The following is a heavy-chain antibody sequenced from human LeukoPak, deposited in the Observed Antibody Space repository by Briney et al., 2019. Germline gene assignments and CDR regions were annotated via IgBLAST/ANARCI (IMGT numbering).Heavy chain of an antibody. CDR3: AKDAHYDILTGQDGFDY. Sequence: GGSLRLSCAASGFTFSSYGVHWVRQAPGKGLEWVAFIRYDGSNKYYADSVKGRFTISRDNSKNTLYLQMNSLRAEDTAVYYCAKDAHYDILTGQDGFDYWGQGTLVTVSS. V-gene: IGHV3-30*02. J-gene: IGHJ4*02. CDR1: GFTFSSYG. D-gene: IGHD3-9*01. CDR2: IRYDGSNK.